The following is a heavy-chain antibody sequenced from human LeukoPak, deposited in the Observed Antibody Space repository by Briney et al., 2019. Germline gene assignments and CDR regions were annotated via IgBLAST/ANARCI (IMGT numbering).Heavy chain of an antibody. CDR1: GYTFTGYY. J-gene: IGHJ4*02. CDR2: INPNSGGT. V-gene: IGHV1-2*02. D-gene: IGHD3-10*01. CDR3: ARGNFYDNKGYSPELRY. Sequence: GASVKVSCKASGYTFTGYYMHWVRQAPGQGLEWMGWINPNSGGTNYAQKFRGRVTMTRDTSISTAYMELSRLTSDDTAVYYCARGNFYDNKGYSPELRYWGQGTLVTVSS.